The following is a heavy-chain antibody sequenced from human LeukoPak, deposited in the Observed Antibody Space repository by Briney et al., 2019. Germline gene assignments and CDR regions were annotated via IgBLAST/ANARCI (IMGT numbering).Heavy chain of an antibody. CDR3: AKDGEMATIEYFQH. CDR1: GFTFSSYA. D-gene: IGHD5-24*01. J-gene: IGHJ1*01. V-gene: IGHV3-23*01. CDR2: ISGSGGST. Sequence: PGGSLRLSCAASGFTFSSYAMSWVRQAPGKGLEWVTAISGSGGSTYYADSVKGRFTISRDNSKNTLYLQMNSLRAEDTAVYYCAKDGEMATIEYFQHWGQGTLVTVSS.